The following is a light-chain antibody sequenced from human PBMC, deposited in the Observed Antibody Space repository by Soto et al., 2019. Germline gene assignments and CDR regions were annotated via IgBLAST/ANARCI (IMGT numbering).Light chain of an antibody. CDR2: GVS. J-gene: IGKJ4*01. CDR3: QQHNNWPLT. Sequence: EIVMTQSPGTLSVYPGERANLSCRASQSVSSNLAWYQQKPGQAPRLLIYGVSTRATGIPARFSGSGSGTEFTLTISSLQSEDSAVYYCQQHNNWPLTFGGGTKVELK. CDR1: QSVSSN. V-gene: IGKV3-15*01.